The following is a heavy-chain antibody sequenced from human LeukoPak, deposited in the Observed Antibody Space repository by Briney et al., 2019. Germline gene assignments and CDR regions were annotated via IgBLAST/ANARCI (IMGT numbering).Heavy chain of an antibody. V-gene: IGHV4-38-2*02. CDR2: FYLGGST. CDR1: CYSISSGYY. J-gene: IGHJ3*02. CDR3: TRVSCGGGSCYESRGAFDI. D-gene: IGHD2-15*01. Sequence: SETLSLTCTVSCYSISSGYYWGWIRQPPGKGLEWIGTFYLGGSTYYNPSLKSRVTISVDTSKNQFSLKLSSVTAADTAMYFCTRVSCGGGSCYESRGAFDIWGQGTIVIASS.